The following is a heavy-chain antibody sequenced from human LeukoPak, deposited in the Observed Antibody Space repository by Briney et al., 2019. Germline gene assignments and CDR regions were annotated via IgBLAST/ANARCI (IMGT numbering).Heavy chain of an antibody. CDR2: ISAYNGST. D-gene: IGHD6-19*01. J-gene: IGHJ4*02. CDR1: GYTFTSYG. V-gene: IGHV1-18*01. Sequence: ASVKVSCKASGYTFTSYGISWVRQAPGQGLEWMGWISAYNGSTNYAQKLQGRVTMTTDTSTSTAYMELRSLRSDDTAVYYCARHAGQWLAYYFDYWGQGTLVTVSS. CDR3: ARHAGQWLAYYFDY.